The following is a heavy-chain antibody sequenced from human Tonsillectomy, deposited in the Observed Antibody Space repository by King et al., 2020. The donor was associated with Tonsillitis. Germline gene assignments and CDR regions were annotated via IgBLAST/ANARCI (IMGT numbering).Heavy chain of an antibody. Sequence: VQLVESEGGLVQPGGSLRLSCAASGFTFSSSWMSWVRQAPGKGLEWVANIKQDGTEKYFVDSVKGRFTISRDNAKNSLYLQMNSLRAEDTAVYYCARVESVVTISYYYYYYGMDVWGQGTTVTVSS. CDR3: ARVESVVTISYYYYYYGMDV. CDR2: IKQDGTEK. V-gene: IGHV3-7*03. D-gene: IGHD5-12*01. J-gene: IGHJ6*02. CDR1: GFTFSSSW.